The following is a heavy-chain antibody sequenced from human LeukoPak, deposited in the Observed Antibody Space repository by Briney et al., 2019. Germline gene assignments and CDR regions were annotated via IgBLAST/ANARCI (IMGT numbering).Heavy chain of an antibody. J-gene: IGHJ4*02. CDR1: GGTFSSYA. CDR2: IIPIFGTA. Sequence: GSSVKVSCKASGGTFSSYAISWVRQAPGQGLEWMGGIIPIFGTANYAQKFPGRVTITADESTSTAYMELSSLRSEDTAVYYCARAPYSGSYCFGYWGQGTLVTVSS. V-gene: IGHV1-69*01. D-gene: IGHD1-26*01. CDR3: ARAPYSGSYCFGY.